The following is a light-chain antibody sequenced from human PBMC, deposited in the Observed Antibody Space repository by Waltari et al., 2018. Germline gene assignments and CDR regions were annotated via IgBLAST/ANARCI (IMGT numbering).Light chain of an antibody. Sequence: QSALTQAPSVSGTPGQRVTISCSGTNYNIGSGPVNWYQQVPGMSPNLLIYSNGQRPSEVPARFSGSKSGTSASLAISGLQSEDEADYYCATWDGRVNGVLFGGGTKVTVL. J-gene: IGLJ2*01. CDR3: ATWDGRVNGVL. CDR2: SNG. V-gene: IGLV1-44*01. CDR1: NYNIGSGP.